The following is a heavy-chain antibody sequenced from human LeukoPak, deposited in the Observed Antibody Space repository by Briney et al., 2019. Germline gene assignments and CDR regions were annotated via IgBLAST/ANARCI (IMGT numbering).Heavy chain of an antibody. CDR3: ARGGGHVLLWFGTSRNWFDP. J-gene: IGHJ5*02. Sequence: GASVKVSCKASGYTFTGYYMHWVRQAPGQGLEWMGWINPNSGGTNYAQKFQGRVTMTRDTSISTAYMELSSLRSEDTAVYYCARGGGHVLLWFGTSRNWFDPWGQGTLVTVSS. CDR2: INPNSGGT. CDR1: GYTFTGYY. D-gene: IGHD3-10*01. V-gene: IGHV1-2*02.